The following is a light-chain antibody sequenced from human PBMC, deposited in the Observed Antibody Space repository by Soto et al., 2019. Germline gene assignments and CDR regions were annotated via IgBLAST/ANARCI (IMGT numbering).Light chain of an antibody. CDR3: SSYTSGSTLYV. Sequence: QSALTQPASVSGSPGQSITISCTGTSSDVGGYNYVCWYQQHPGKAPKLMIYEVSNRPSGVSTRFSGSKSGNTASLTISGLQAEDEADYYCSSYTSGSTLYVFGTVTKVTVL. V-gene: IGLV2-14*01. J-gene: IGLJ1*01. CDR2: EVS. CDR1: SSDVGGYNY.